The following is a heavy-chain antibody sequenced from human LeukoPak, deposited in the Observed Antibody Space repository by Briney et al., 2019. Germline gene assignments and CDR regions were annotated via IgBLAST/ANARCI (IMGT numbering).Heavy chain of an antibody. CDR1: GGSFSGYY. D-gene: IGHD3-22*01. CDR3: ASLSSGYSKWVDY. Sequence: QPSETLSLTCGVYGGSFSGYYWSWIRQPPGKGLEWIGYIYYSGSTNYNPSLKSRVTISADTSKKQFSLKLRSVTAADTAVYYCASLSSGYSKWVDYWGQGTLVTVSS. CDR2: IYYSGST. J-gene: IGHJ4*02. V-gene: IGHV4-59*12.